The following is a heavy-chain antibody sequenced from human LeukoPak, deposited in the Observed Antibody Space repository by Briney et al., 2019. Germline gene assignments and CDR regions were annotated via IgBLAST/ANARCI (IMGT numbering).Heavy chain of an antibody. CDR3: AREVRVGGLLSLDY. D-gene: IGHD3-10*01. J-gene: IGHJ4*02. CDR1: GLTFRSYA. V-gene: IGHV3-23*01. Sequence: GGSLRLSCTASGLTFRSYAMSWVRQAPGKGLAWVSVIGVSTADTYYADSVKGRFTISRDNSKNTLYLQVNSLRAEDTAIYYCAREVRVGGLLSLDYWGQGTLVTVSS. CDR2: IGVSTADT.